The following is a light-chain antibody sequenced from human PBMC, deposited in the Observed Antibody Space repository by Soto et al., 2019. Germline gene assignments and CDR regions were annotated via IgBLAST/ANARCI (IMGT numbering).Light chain of an antibody. CDR2: EVS. J-gene: IGLJ2*01. V-gene: IGLV2-8*01. CDR3: SSYGGSNNFV. CDR1: SSDVGGYNY. Sequence: SALTQPPSASGSPGQSVTISCTGTSSDVGGYNYVSWYQHHPGKAPKLMIYEVSKRPSGVPDRFSGSKSGNTASLIVSGLQADDEADYYCSSYGGSNNFVFGGGTKVTVL.